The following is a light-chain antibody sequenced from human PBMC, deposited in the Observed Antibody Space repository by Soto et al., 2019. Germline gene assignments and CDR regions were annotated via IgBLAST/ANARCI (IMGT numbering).Light chain of an antibody. Sequence: QSALTQPASVSGSPGQSISISCIGTSSDVGAFNYVSWYQHHPGKAPQLIIYDVTSRPSGVSNRFSASKSGNTASLTISGLQAEDVADYYCSSYTTRNTEVFGTGTKLTVL. CDR3: SSYTTRNTEV. J-gene: IGLJ1*01. CDR2: DVT. CDR1: SSDVGAFNY. V-gene: IGLV2-14*03.